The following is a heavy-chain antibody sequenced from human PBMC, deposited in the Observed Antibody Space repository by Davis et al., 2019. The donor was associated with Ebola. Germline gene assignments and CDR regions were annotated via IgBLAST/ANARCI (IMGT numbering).Heavy chain of an antibody. CDR3: ASLRRTITGMDDGFDI. D-gene: IGHD2-8*02. Sequence: GESLKISCKDSGNSFTSHWIGWVRQMPGKGLDWVGIIYTGDSDTRYSPSFRGQVTISADKSMKTAFLQWSSLKASDSGMYYCASLRRTITGMDDGFDIWGQGTMVTVSS. J-gene: IGHJ3*02. CDR2: IYTGDSDT. V-gene: IGHV5-51*01. CDR1: GNSFTSHW.